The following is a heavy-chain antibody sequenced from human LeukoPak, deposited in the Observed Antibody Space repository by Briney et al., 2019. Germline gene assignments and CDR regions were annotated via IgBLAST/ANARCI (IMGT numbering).Heavy chain of an antibody. V-gene: IGHV1-8*03. CDR1: VYIFTNFD. CDR2: MNPNSGNT. Sequence: ASVKVSCKPSVYIFTNFDINWVRQASGPGLEWMGWMNPNSGNTGYPQKFQGRVTITRNTSINTAFMELSSLTFDHTAVYYCARGRGVMEIYSWGQGTLVTVSS. D-gene: IGHD3-16*01. CDR3: ARGRGVMEIYS. J-gene: IGHJ4*02.